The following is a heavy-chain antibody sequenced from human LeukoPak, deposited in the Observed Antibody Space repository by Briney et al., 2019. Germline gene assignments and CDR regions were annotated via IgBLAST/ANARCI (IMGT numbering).Heavy chain of an antibody. J-gene: IGHJ4*02. V-gene: IGHV3-21*01. CDR3: ARGLSVAGRTYYFDY. D-gene: IGHD6-19*01. CDR1: GFTFSSYS. Sequence: PGGSLRLSCAASGFTFSSYSMNWVRQAPGKGLEWVSSISSSSSYIYYADSVKGRFTISRDNAKNSLYLQMNSLRAEDTAVYYCARGLSVAGRTYYFDYWGQGTLVTVSS. CDR2: ISSSSSYI.